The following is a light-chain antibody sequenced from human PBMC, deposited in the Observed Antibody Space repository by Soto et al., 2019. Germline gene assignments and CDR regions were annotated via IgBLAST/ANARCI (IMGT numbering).Light chain of an antibody. CDR3: QQYGGTPWT. J-gene: IGKJ1*01. V-gene: IGKV3-20*01. CDR1: QSVSSYY. Sequence: EIVLTQSPATLSLSPWEIATLSCRASQSVSSYYLAWYQQKAGQAPRPLIYAASSRAPGVPDRFRGSGSGTDFSLTISRLEPEDFAVYYCQQYGGTPWTFGQGTKVDI. CDR2: AAS.